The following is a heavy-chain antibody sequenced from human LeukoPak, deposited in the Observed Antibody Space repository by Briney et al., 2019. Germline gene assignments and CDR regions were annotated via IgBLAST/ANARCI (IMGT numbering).Heavy chain of an antibody. V-gene: IGHV3-30*02. D-gene: IGHD3-10*01. CDR2: IRYDGSNK. CDR1: GFTFNKYW. Sequence: PGGSLRLSCAASGFTFNKYWMRWFRQAPGKGLEWVAFIRYDGSNKYYADSVKGRFTISRDNSKNTLYLQMNSLRAEDTAVYYCAKPGKWFGEFLYYFDYWGQGTLVTVSS. J-gene: IGHJ4*02. CDR3: AKPGKWFGEFLYYFDY.